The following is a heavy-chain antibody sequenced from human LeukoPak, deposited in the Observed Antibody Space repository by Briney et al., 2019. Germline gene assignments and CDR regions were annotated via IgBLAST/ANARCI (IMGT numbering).Heavy chain of an antibody. CDR2: IIPIFGTA. CDR1: GGTFSSYA. D-gene: IGHD3-22*01. Sequence: SVKVSCKASGGTFSSYAISWVRQAPGQGLEWMGGIIPIFGTANYAQKFQGRVTITADESTSTAYMELSSLRSEDTAVYYCARNDYYDSSGYFNYWGQGTLVTVSS. CDR3: ARNDYYDSSGYFNY. J-gene: IGHJ4*02. V-gene: IGHV1-69*01.